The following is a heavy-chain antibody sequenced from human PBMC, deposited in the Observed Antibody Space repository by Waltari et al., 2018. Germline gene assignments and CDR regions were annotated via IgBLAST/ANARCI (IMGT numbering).Heavy chain of an antibody. CDR3: TRGYQGPPGSGSYYQTLDY. CDR2: IRSKAYGGTT. Sequence: EVQLVESGGGLVQPGRSLRLSCTASGFTFGDYAMSWFRQAPGKGLEWVGFIRSKAYGGTTEDDASVKGRFTSSRDDSKSIAYLQMNSLKTEDTAVYYCTRGYQGPPGSGSYYQTLDYWGQGTLVTVSS. CDR1: GFTFGDYA. J-gene: IGHJ4*02. V-gene: IGHV3-49*03. D-gene: IGHD3-10*01.